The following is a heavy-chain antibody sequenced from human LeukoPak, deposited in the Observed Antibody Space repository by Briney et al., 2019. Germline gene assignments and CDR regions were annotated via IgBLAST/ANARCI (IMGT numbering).Heavy chain of an antibody. CDR2: INHNGNVN. CDR3: ARGGGLDV. D-gene: IGHD3-16*01. J-gene: IGHJ6*02. CDR1: GFTFSSYW. V-gene: IGHV3-7*03. Sequence: GGSLRLSCAASGFTFSSYWMDWARQAPGKGLEWVASINHNGNVNYYVDSVKGRFTISRDNAKNSLYLQMGNLRAEDTAVYFCARGGGLDVWGQGATVTVSS.